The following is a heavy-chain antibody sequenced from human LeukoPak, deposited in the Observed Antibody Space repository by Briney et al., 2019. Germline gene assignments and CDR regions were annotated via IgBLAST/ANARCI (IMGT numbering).Heavy chain of an antibody. Sequence: SETLSLTCTVSGGSISSGDYYWSWIRQPPGKGLEWIGEINHSGSTNYNPSLKSRVTISVDTSKNQFSLKLSSVTAADTAVYYCARGSTREQWLVRPGNWFDPWGQGTLVTVSS. J-gene: IGHJ5*02. CDR1: GGSISSGDYY. V-gene: IGHV4-39*07. D-gene: IGHD6-19*01. CDR3: ARGSTREQWLVRPGNWFDP. CDR2: INHSGST.